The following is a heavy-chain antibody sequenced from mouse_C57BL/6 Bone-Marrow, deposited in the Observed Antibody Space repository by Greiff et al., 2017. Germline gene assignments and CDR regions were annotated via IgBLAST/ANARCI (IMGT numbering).Heavy chain of an antibody. D-gene: IGHD2-3*01. CDR2: IYPGDGDT. V-gene: IGHV1-82*01. CDR3: AGYDGYYIAGFAY. CDR1: GYAFSSSW. Sequence: QVQLKESGPELVKPGASVKISCKASGYAFSSSWMNWVKQRPGKGLEWIGRIYPGDGDTNYNGKFKGKATLTADKSSSTAYMQLSSLTSEDSAVYFCAGYDGYYIAGFAYWGQGTLVTVSA. J-gene: IGHJ3*01.